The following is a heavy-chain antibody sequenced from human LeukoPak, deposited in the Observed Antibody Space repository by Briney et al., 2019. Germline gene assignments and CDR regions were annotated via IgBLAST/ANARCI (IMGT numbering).Heavy chain of an antibody. CDR2: MTSSGTTI. J-gene: IGHJ6*03. CDR1: GFTFSDYY. CDR3: ARLEQYHRGHFYYYMDV. D-gene: IGHD2-2*01. V-gene: IGHV3-11*01. Sequence: GGSLRLSCAASGFTFSDYYMTWIRQAPGKGLEWVSYMTSSGTTIYYADSVRGRLTISRDNAKKSLYLQMNSLRAEDTAVYYCARLEQYHRGHFYYYMDVWGKGATVTVSS.